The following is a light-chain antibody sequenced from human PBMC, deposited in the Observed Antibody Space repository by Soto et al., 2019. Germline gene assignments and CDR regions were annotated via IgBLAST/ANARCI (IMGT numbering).Light chain of an antibody. CDR1: QSVSRY. CDR3: QQRSHWWT. Sequence: EIVLTQSPATLSLSPGERASLSCRASQSVSRYLAWYQQKPGQAPRLLIYDASNRATGIPARFSGSGSGTDFTLTISSLEPEDFAVYYCQQRSHWWTFGQGTKVEIK. CDR2: DAS. V-gene: IGKV3-11*01. J-gene: IGKJ1*01.